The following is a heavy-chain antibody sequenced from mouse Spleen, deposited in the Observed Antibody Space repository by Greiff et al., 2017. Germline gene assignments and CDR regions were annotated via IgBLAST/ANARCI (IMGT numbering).Heavy chain of an antibody. CDR1: GFTFSDYG. CDR3: ARPRVYYYGNGAMDY. CDR2: ISSGSSTI. Sequence: EVQGVESGGGLVKPGGSLKLSCAASGFTFSDYGMHWVRQAPEKGLEWVAYISSGSSTIYYADTVKGRFTISRDNAKNTLFLQMTSLRSEDTAMYYCARPRVYYYGNGAMDYWGQGTSVTVSS. D-gene: IGHD1-1*01. V-gene: IGHV5-17*01. J-gene: IGHJ4*01.